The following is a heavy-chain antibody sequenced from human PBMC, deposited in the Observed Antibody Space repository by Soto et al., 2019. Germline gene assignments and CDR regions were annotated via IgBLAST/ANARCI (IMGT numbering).Heavy chain of an antibody. D-gene: IGHD3-22*01. CDR2: IYHSGST. V-gene: IGHV4-4*02. J-gene: IGHJ6*02. Sequence: PSETLSLTCAVSGGSIGRSNWWSWVRQPPGKGLEWIGEIYHSGSTNYNPSLKSRVTISVDKSKNQFSLKLSSVTAADTAVYYCARSPDSSGYYPRWYYYGMDVWGQGTTVTVSS. CDR3: ARSPDSSGYYPRWYYYGMDV. CDR1: GGSIGRSNW.